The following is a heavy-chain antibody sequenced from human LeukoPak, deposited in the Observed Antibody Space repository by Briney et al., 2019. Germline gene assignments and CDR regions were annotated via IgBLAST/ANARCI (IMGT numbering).Heavy chain of an antibody. CDR2: IIPIFGTA. CDR3: ARENIVVVPAAIRYFDY. D-gene: IGHD2-2*01. CDR1: GGTFSSYA. V-gene: IGHV1-69*05. Sequence: SVKVSCKASGGTFSSYAISWVRQAPGQGLEWMGGIIPIFGTANYAQKFQGRVTITTDESTSTAYMALSSLRSEDTAVYYCARENIVVVPAAIRYFDYWGQGTLVTVSS. J-gene: IGHJ4*02.